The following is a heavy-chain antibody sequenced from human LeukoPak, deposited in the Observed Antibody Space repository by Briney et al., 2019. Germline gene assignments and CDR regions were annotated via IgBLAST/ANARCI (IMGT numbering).Heavy chain of an antibody. CDR3: AGGVAAQGAFDI. J-gene: IGHJ3*02. Sequence: SGTLSLTCAVSGGSLSSSNWWSWVRQPPGQGLGWIGEIYHSGSTNYNPSLKSRVTISVDNSKNQFFLKLSSVTAADTAVYYCAGGVAAQGAFDIWGQGTMVTVSS. D-gene: IGHD2-15*01. CDR2: IYHSGST. V-gene: IGHV4-4*02. CDR1: GGSLSSSNW.